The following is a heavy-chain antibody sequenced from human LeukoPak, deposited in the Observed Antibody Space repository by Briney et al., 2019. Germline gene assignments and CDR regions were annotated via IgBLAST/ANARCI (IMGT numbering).Heavy chain of an antibody. CDR1: GGSISSYY. V-gene: IGHV4-4*07. Sequence: SETLSLTCTVSGGSISSYYWSWIRQPAGKGLEWIGRIYTSGSTNYNPSLKSRVTMSVDTSKNQFSLKLSSVAAADTAVYYCARIGGSYYEYYFDYWGQGTLVTVSS. CDR2: IYTSGST. CDR3: ARIGGSYYEYYFDY. D-gene: IGHD1-26*01. J-gene: IGHJ4*02.